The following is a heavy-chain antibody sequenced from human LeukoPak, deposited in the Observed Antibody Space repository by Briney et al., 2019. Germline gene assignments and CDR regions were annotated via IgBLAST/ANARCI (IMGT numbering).Heavy chain of an antibody. Sequence: GGSLRLSCAASGFTFSSYSMNWVRQAPGKGLEWVSSISSSSSYIYYADSVKGRFTISRDNAKNSLYLQMNSLRAEDTAVYYCARGSVRYCSSVCRDAFDIWGQGTMVTVSS. J-gene: IGHJ3*02. D-gene: IGHD2-2*01. CDR3: ARGSVRYCSSVCRDAFDI. CDR1: GFTFSSYS. V-gene: IGHV3-21*01. CDR2: ISSSSSYI.